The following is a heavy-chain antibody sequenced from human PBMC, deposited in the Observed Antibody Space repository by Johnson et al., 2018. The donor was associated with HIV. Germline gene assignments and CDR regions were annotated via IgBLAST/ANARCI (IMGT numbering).Heavy chain of an antibody. D-gene: IGHD3-10*01. CDR1: GFTFDDYG. J-gene: IGHJ3*02. CDR2: INWNGDSK. V-gene: IGHV3-20*04. CDR3: ARDFVAFGECTAFDI. Sequence: VQLLESGGGVVRPGGSLRLSCAASGFTFDDYGMSWVRQVPGKGLEWVSGINWNGDSKGYADSVKGRFTISRDNGKNSLYLQMNSLRAEDTAFYYCARDFVAFGECTAFDIWGQGTMVTVSS.